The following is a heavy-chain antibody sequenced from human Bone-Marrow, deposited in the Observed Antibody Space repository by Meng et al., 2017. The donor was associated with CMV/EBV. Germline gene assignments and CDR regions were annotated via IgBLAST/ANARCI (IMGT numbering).Heavy chain of an antibody. V-gene: IGHV3-7*03. Sequence: SGFTFRSYWLSWVRQAPGKGLEWVAKINQDGSEKYYVDSVKGRFTISRDNTKNSLYLQMNSLRAEDTAVYYCARGGWEVRHYPFFDCWGQGTLVTVSS. D-gene: IGHD1-26*01. J-gene: IGHJ4*02. CDR3: ARGGWEVRHYPFFDC. CDR1: GFTFRSYW. CDR2: INQDGSEK.